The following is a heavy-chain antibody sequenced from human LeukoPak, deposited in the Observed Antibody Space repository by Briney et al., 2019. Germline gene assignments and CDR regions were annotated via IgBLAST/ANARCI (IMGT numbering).Heavy chain of an antibody. CDR3: AKDVEG. CDR1: GFIISSYG. CDR2: ISNDGSNQ. J-gene: IGHJ4*02. V-gene: IGHV3-30*18. Sequence: GGSLRLPCAASGFIISSYGMYWVRQAPGKGLEWVGIISNDGSNQYYADSVRGRFTISRDNSKNTVYLQMNDLRSEDTAVYYCAKDVEGWGQGTLVIVSS.